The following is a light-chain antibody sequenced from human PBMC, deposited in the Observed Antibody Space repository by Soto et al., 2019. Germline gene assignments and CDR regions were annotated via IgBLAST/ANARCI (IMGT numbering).Light chain of an antibody. Sequence: DIQMTKSPSSLSASLGDRVTITCRASQGIGVYLAWFQQRPGNVPKLLIYAASTLQSGVPSRFSGSGSGTDFTLTISSLQPEDVATYYCQKYNSAPLTFGGGTKVEIK. CDR3: QKYNSAPLT. CDR2: AAS. J-gene: IGKJ4*01. CDR1: QGIGVY. V-gene: IGKV1-27*01.